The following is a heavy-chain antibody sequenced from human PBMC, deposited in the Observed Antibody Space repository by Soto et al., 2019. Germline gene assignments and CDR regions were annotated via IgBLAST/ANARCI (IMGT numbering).Heavy chain of an antibody. Sequence: GGSLRLSCAASGFTFSSYWMSWVRQAPGKGLEWVANIKQDGSEKYYVDSVKGRFTISRDNAKNSLYLQMNSLRAEDTAVYYCARLIGYCSGGSCYSRIDYYYYMDVWGKGTTVTVS. D-gene: IGHD2-15*01. V-gene: IGHV3-7*01. J-gene: IGHJ6*03. CDR2: IKQDGSEK. CDR3: ARLIGYCSGGSCYSRIDYYYYMDV. CDR1: GFTFSSYW.